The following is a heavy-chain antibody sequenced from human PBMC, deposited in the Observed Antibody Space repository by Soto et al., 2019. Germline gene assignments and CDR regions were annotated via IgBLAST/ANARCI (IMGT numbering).Heavy chain of an antibody. Sequence: QLQLQESGPGLVKPSETLSLTCTVSGGFINSSYYYWGWIRQPPGKGLEWIGSIYYSGNTNYNPSLKSRVTITVDASKNQFSLKLTSVTAADTAVRYCARPQASTSMYHGFDPWGKGTLVTVSS. V-gene: IGHV4-39*01. D-gene: IGHD2-2*01. CDR1: GGFINSSYYY. CDR3: ARPQASTSMYHGFDP. J-gene: IGHJ5*02. CDR2: IYYSGNT.